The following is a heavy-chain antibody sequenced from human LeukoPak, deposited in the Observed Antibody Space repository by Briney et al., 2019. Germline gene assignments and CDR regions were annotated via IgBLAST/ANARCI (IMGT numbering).Heavy chain of an antibody. J-gene: IGHJ4*02. V-gene: IGHV4-59*08. CDR1: GGSISSYY. CDR2: IYYSGGT. D-gene: IGHD3-22*01. CDR3: ARQYYDSSGYYTLSHFDY. Sequence: SETLSLTCTVSGGSISSYYWSWIRQPPGKGLEWIGYIYYSGGTNYNPSLESRVTISVDTSKNQFSLKLSSVTAADTAVYYCARQYYDSSGYYTLSHFDYWGQGTLVTVSS.